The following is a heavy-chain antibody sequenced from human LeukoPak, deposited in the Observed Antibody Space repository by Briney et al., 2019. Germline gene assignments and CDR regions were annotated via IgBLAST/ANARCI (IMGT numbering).Heavy chain of an antibody. Sequence: ASVKVSCKASGYTFTGYYMHWVRQAPGQGLEWMGWINPNSGGTNYAQKFQGRVTMTRNTSISTAYMELSRLRSDDAAVYYCASWLLGPWKFDYWGQGTLVTVSS. CDR2: INPNSGGT. CDR3: ASWLLGPWKFDY. CDR1: GYTFTGYY. D-gene: IGHD1-1*01. J-gene: IGHJ4*02. V-gene: IGHV1-2*02.